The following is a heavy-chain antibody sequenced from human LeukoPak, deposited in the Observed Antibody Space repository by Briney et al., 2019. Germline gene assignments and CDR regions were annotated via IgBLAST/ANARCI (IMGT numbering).Heavy chain of an antibody. Sequence: GGSLRLSCAASGFIFSTYSMNWVRQAPGKGLEWVSSISSSSSYIYYADSVKGRFTISRDNAKNSLYLQMNSLRAEDTAVYYCARYYYGSGSLPDAFDIWGQGTMVTVSS. J-gene: IGHJ3*02. CDR1: GFIFSTYS. CDR3: ARYYYGSGSLPDAFDI. V-gene: IGHV3-21*01. CDR2: ISSSSSYI. D-gene: IGHD3-10*01.